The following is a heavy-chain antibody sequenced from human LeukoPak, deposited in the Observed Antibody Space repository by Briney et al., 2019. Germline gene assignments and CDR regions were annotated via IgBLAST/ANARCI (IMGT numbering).Heavy chain of an antibody. V-gene: IGHV1-8*01. D-gene: IGHD5-18*01. CDR1: GYTFTSYD. J-gene: IGHJ4*02. CDR3: ATSKDYTAMNY. CDR2: MNPNSGNT. Sequence: GASVKVSCTASGYTFTSYDINWVRQATGQGLEWMGWMNPNSGNTGYAQKFQGRVTMTEDTSTDTAYMELSSLRSEDTAVYYCATSKDYTAMNYWGQGTLVTVSS.